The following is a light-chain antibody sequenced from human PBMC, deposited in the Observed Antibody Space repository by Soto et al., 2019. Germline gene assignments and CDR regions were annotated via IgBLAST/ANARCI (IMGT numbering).Light chain of an antibody. Sequence: NFMLTQPHSVSESPGQTVTISCTRSSGSIASDYVHCYQQRPGSAPTTLIYDNNLRPSGVPDRFSGSIDSSSNSASLTISGVKTEDESYYYCESDDDPKVFGGGTKLTVL. CDR3: ESDDDPKV. CDR2: DNN. CDR1: SGSIASDY. J-gene: IGLJ2*01. V-gene: IGLV6-57*04.